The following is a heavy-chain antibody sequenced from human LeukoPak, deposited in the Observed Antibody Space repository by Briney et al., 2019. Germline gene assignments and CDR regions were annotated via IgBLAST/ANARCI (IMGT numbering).Heavy chain of an antibody. J-gene: IGHJ4*02. V-gene: IGHV1-3*01. D-gene: IGHD5-12*01. Sequence: VASVKVSCKASGYTFTNYLMHWVRQAPGQRLEWTGWINAGNGNTKYSQNFQDRVTITRDTSANTAYMELSSLRSEDTAVYYCARGTAYGGYVNYWGQGTLVTVSS. CDR1: GYTFTNYL. CDR2: INAGNGNT. CDR3: ARGTAYGGYVNY.